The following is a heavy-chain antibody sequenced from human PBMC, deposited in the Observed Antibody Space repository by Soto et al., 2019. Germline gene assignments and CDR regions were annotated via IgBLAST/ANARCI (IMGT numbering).Heavy chain of an antibody. CDR2: IYPGDSDT. D-gene: IGHD2-15*01. CDR1: GYSFTSYW. CDR3: ARPPSRYCSGGSCYYYGMDV. Sequence: GESLKISCKGSGYSFTSYWIGWVRQMPGKGLEWMGIIYPGDSDTRYSPSFQGHVTISADKSISTAYLQWSSLKASDTAMYYCARPPSRYCSGGSCYYYGMDVWGQGTTVTVSS. V-gene: IGHV5-51*01. J-gene: IGHJ6*02.